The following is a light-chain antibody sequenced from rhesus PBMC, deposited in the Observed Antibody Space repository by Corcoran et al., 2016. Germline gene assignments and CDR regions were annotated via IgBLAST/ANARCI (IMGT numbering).Light chain of an antibody. Sequence: DIQMTQSPSSLSASVGDTVTITCRASQCISSWLAWYQQKPGKAPKLLIYKASSLQSGVPSRFSGRGSGTDFTLTISSLQSEDFATYSCQQYSSRPYSFGQGAKVAIK. J-gene: IGKJ2*01. CDR1: QCISSW. CDR2: KAS. CDR3: QQYSSRPYS. V-gene: IGKV1-22*01.